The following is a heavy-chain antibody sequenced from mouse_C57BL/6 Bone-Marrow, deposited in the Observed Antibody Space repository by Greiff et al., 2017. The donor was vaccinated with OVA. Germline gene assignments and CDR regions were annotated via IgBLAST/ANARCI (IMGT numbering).Heavy chain of an antibody. CDR2: IDPSDSYT. CDR1: GYTFTSYW. J-gene: IGHJ3*01. V-gene: IGHV1-69*01. D-gene: IGHD2-4*01. Sequence: VQLQQPGAELVMPGASVKLSCKASGYTFTSYWMHWVKQRPGQGLEWIGEIDPSDSYTNYNQKFKGKSTLTVDKSSSTAYMQLSSLTSEDSAVYYCARFGDYDPPYRGQGTLVTVSA. CDR3: ARFGDYDPPY.